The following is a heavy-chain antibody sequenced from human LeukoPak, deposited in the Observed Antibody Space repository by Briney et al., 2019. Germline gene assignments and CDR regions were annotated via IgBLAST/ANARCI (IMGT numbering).Heavy chain of an antibody. CDR1: GFTFSSYA. CDR3: AREHSGSYYGENY. V-gene: IGHV3-30-3*01. CDR2: ISYDGSNK. D-gene: IGHD1-26*01. Sequence: PGGSLRLSCAASGFTFSSYAMHWVRQAPGKGLEWVAVISYDGSNKCYADSVKGRFTISRDNSKNTLYLQMNSLRDEDTAVYYCAREHSGSYYGENYWGQGTLVTVSS. J-gene: IGHJ4*02.